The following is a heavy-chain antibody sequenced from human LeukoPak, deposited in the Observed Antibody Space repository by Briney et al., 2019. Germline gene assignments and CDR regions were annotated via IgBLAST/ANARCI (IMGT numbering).Heavy chain of an antibody. J-gene: IGHJ4*02. CDR3: ARDRWLDGSYSAY. D-gene: IGHD3-10*01. CDR1: GGSFSGYY. V-gene: IGHV4-34*01. Sequence: SETLSLTCAVYGGSFSGYYWSWIRQPPGKGLEWIGEINHSGSTNYNPSLKSRVTISVDTSKNQFSLKLSSVTAADTAVYYCARDRWLDGSYSAYWGQGTLVTVSS. CDR2: INHSGST.